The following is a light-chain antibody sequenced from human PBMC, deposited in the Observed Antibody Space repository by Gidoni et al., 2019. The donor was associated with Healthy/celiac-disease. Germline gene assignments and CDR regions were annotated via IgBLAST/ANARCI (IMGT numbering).Light chain of an antibody. CDR3: QAWDSSTAV. V-gene: IGLV3-1*01. Sequence: SYELTQPSSVSVSPGQTASITCSGDKLWDKYACWYQQKPGQSPVLVIYQDSKRPSGIPERFSGSNSGNTATLTISGTQAMDEADYYCQAWDSSTAVFGGGTKLTVL. J-gene: IGLJ2*01. CDR1: KLWDKY. CDR2: QDS.